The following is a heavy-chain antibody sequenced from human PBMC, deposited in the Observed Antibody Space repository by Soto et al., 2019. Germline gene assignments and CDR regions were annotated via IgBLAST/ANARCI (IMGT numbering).Heavy chain of an antibody. CDR3: ARPLREDYYDSSGYYYVWSY. CDR1: GGSISSSSYY. D-gene: IGHD3-22*01. V-gene: IGHV4-39*01. Sequence: PSETLSLTCTVSGGSISSSSYYWGWIRQPPGKGLEWIGSIYYSGSTYYNPSLKSRVTISVDTSKNQFSLKLSSVTAADTAVYYCARPLREDYYDSSGYYYVWSYWGQGTLVTVSS. J-gene: IGHJ4*02. CDR2: IYYSGST.